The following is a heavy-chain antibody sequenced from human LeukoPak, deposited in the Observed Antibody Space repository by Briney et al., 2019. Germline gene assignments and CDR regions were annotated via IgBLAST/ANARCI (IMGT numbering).Heavy chain of an antibody. CDR3: ARAYYDILTGYYSWFDP. Sequence: SETLSLTCTVSGGSISSYYWSWIRQPPGKGLEWIGYIYYSGSTNYNPSLKSRVTISVDTSKNQFSLKLGSVTAADTAVYYCARAYYDILTGYYSWFDPWGQGTLVTVSS. J-gene: IGHJ5*02. CDR2: IYYSGST. D-gene: IGHD3-9*01. CDR1: GGSISSYY. V-gene: IGHV4-59*01.